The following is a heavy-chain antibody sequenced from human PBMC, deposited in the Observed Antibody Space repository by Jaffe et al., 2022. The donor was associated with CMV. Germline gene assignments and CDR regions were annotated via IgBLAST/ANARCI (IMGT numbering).Heavy chain of an antibody. J-gene: IGHJ3*02. D-gene: IGHD1-26*01. Sequence: EVQLVESGGGLVQPGRSLRLSCAASGFTFDDYAMHWVRQAPGKGLEWVSGISWNSGSIGYADSVKGRFTISRDNAKNSLYLQMNSLRAEDTALYYCAKSLGIVGAPDAFDIWGQGTMVTVSS. V-gene: IGHV3-9*01. CDR3: AKSLGIVGAPDAFDI. CDR1: GFTFDDYA. CDR2: ISWNSGSI.